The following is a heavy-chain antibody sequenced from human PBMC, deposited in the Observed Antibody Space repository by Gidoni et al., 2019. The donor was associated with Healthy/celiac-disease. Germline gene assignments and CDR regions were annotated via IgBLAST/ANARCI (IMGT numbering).Heavy chain of an antibody. CDR1: GGSISSSY. CDR2: IDYSGST. Sequence: QVQLQESRPGLVQPSETLSLTCTVSGGSISSSYWSWIRQPPGKGLDWIGYIDYSGSTNYNPSLKSRVTISVDTSKNQFSLKLSSVTAADTAVYYCARGSGIAVAGYYYYYGMDVWGQGTTVTVSS. V-gene: IGHV4-59*01. J-gene: IGHJ6*02. CDR3: ARGSGIAVAGYYYYYGMDV. D-gene: IGHD6-19*01.